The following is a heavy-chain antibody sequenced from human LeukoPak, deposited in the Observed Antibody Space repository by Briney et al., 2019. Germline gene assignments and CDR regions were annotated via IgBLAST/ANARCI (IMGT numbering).Heavy chain of an antibody. CDR3: ARALVAAARNFDY. V-gene: IGHV3-48*01. D-gene: IGHD6-13*01. Sequence: GGSLRLSCAASGFTFRTSNMNWVRQAPGKGLEWISYISGSSSTIYYADSVKGRFTISRDNAKNSLYLQMNSLRAEDTAVYYCARALVAAARNFDYWGQGTLVTVSS. CDR2: ISGSSSTI. J-gene: IGHJ4*02. CDR1: GFTFRTSN.